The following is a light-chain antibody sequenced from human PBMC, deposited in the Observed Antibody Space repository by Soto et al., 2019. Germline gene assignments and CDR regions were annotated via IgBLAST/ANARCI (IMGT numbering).Light chain of an antibody. J-gene: IGKJ4*01. Sequence: ENVLTQSPGTLSLSPGERATLSCRASQSVSSRYVAWYQQKPGQAPRLLIYGASTRAPGIPDRFSGSGSGTDFTLTITRLDPEDFAVYYWQQYGRSPVTFGGGTKVEIK. CDR2: GAS. V-gene: IGKV3-20*01. CDR1: QSVSSRY. CDR3: QQYGRSPVT.